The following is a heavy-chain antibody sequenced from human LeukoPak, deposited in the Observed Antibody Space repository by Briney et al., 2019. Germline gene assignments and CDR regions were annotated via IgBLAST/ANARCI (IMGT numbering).Heavy chain of an antibody. D-gene: IGHD3-22*01. J-gene: IGHJ4*02. V-gene: IGHV3-7*01. Sequence: QTGGSLRLSCTASGFTFSSCWMNWVRRAPGKGLEWVASINKEGGEEFYVDSVRGRFTASRDNAKNSVFLQMNSLTAEDTAVYYCARGRIPLMEPFDYWGQGTLVTVSS. CDR3: ARGRIPLMEPFDY. CDR2: INKEGGEE. CDR1: GFTFSSCW.